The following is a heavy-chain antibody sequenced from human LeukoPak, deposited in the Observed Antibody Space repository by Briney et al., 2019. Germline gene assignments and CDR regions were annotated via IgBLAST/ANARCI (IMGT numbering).Heavy chain of an antibody. V-gene: IGHV3-11*04. CDR3: ARDSAATGDYYYYMDV. Sequence: GGSLRLSCAASGFTFSDYYMSWIRQAPGKGLEWVSYISSSGSSIYYADSVKGRFTISRDNAKNSLYLQMNSLRVEDTAVYYCARDSAATGDYYYYMDVWGKGTTVTVSS. J-gene: IGHJ6*03. D-gene: IGHD2-15*01. CDR2: ISSSGSSI. CDR1: GFTFSDYY.